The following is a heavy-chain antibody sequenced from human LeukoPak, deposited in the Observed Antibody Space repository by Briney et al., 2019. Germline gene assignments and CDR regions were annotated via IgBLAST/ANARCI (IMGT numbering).Heavy chain of an antibody. CDR2: ISSSSSYI. CDR1: GFTFSSYS. V-gene: IGHV3-21*01. CDR3: AREIHLGELSPPLGAFVI. D-gene: IGHD3-16*02. Sequence: GGSLRLSCAASGFTFSSYSMNWVRQAPGKGLEWVSSISSSSSYIYYADSVKGRFTISRDKAKNSLYLQMNSLRAEDTAVYYCAREIHLGELSPPLGAFVIWGQGTMVTVSS. J-gene: IGHJ3*02.